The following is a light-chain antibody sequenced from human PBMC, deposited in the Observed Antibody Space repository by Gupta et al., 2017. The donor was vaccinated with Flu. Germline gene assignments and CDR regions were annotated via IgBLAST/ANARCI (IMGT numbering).Light chain of an antibody. Sequence: QKPGKAPKLLIDAASSLQSGVPSRFSGSGSGTDSSLTISSLQPEDSAIYYCQQSYSSPYTFGQGTRVEI. CDR3: QQSYSSPYT. CDR2: AAS. J-gene: IGKJ2*01. V-gene: IGKV1-39*01.